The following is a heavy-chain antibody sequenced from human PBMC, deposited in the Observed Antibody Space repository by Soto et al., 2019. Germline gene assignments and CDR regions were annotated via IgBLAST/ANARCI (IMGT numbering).Heavy chain of an antibody. CDR3: ARHVDTAIVPGYYYYGMDV. D-gene: IGHD5-18*01. V-gene: IGHV1-69*12. Sequence: QVQLVQSGAEVKKPGSSVKVSCKASGGTFSSYAISWVRQAPGQGLEWMGGIIPIFGTANYAQKFQGRVTITADESTSTAYMELSRLRSEDTAVYYCARHVDTAIVPGYYYYGMDVWGQGTTVTVSS. CDR1: GGTFSSYA. J-gene: IGHJ6*02. CDR2: IIPIFGTA.